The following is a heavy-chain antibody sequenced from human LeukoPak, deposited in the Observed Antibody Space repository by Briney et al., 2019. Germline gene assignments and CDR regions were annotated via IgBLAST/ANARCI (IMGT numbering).Heavy chain of an antibody. CDR3: AKAYYDILTGYYSPFDY. V-gene: IGHV3-33*06. CDR2: IWYDGSNK. CDR1: GFTFSSYG. D-gene: IGHD3-9*01. J-gene: IGHJ4*02. Sequence: GRSLRLSCAASGFTFSSYGMHWVRQAPGKGLEWVAVIWYDGSNKYYADSVKGRFTISRDNSKNTLYLQMNSLRTEDTAVYYCAKAYYDILTGYYSPFDYWGQGTLVTASS.